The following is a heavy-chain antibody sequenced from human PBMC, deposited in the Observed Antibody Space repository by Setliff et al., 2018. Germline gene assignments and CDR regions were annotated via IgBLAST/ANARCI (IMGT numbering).Heavy chain of an antibody. CDR2: ISGYGSRT. J-gene: IGHJ5*01. D-gene: IGHD5-18*01. CDR1: GFTFSSYA. CDR3: ARSPGWIPWFES. Sequence: PGGSLRLSCAASGFTFSSYAMTWVRQAPGKGLEWVSGISGYGSRTYYADSVKGRSTISRDNSQNTMYLQMNSLRAEDTAVYFCARSPGWIPWFESWGQGTLVTVSS. V-gene: IGHV3-23*01.